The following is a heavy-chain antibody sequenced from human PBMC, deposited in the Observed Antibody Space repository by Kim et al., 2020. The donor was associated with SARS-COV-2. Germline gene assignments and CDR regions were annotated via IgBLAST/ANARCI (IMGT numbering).Heavy chain of an antibody. Sequence: PSLQSRDTISVDASKNQFSLKLSSVTAADTAVYYCARVLGSSSSDAFDVWGQGTMVTVSS. V-gene: IGHV4-34*01. CDR3: ARVLGSSSSDAFDV. J-gene: IGHJ3*01. D-gene: IGHD6-6*01.